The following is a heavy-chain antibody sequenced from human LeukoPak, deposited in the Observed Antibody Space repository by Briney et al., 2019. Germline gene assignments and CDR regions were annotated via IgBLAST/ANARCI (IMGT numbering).Heavy chain of an antibody. CDR3: ARHQDCSSSSCQGDFDY. J-gene: IGHJ4*02. CDR1: GYSISGGYY. D-gene: IGHD2-15*01. CDR2: IYHSGST. Sequence: SETLSLTCTISGYSISGGYYWGWVRQPPGKGLEWIGSIYHSGSTYYNPSLESRVTMSADTSRNQFSLKLNSVTAADTAVFYCARHQDCSSSSCQGDFDYWGRGSLVTVSS. V-gene: IGHV4-38-2*02.